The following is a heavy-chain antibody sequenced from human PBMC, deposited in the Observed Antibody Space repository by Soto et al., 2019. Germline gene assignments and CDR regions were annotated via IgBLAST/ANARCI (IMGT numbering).Heavy chain of an antibody. CDR3: ATLNSFGSDY. CDR2: IDSDGSGA. D-gene: IGHD5-18*01. Sequence: GGSLRLSCAASGFTFSNFWMHWVRQAPGKGLVWVSRIDSDGSGAMYADSVKGRLTISRDNAKSTLFLQMNSLRAEDTAVYYCATLNSFGSDYWGRGTLVTVSS. CDR1: GFTFSNFW. J-gene: IGHJ4*02. V-gene: IGHV3-74*03.